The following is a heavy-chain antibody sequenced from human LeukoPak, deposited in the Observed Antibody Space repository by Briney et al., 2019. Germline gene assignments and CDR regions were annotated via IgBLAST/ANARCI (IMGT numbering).Heavy chain of an antibody. Sequence: HTGGSLRLSCAASGFTFSSYGMHWVRQAPGKGLEWVAVIWYDGSNKYYADSVKGRFTISRDNSKNTLYLQMNSLRAEDTAVYYCAKDGSSNAFDIWGQGTMVTVSS. J-gene: IGHJ3*02. CDR3: AKDGSSNAFDI. V-gene: IGHV3-30*02. CDR1: GFTFSSYG. CDR2: IWYDGSNK. D-gene: IGHD2-15*01.